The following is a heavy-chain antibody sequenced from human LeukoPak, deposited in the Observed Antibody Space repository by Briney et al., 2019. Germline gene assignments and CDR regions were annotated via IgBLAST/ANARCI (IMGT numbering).Heavy chain of an antibody. V-gene: IGHV3-48*01. D-gene: IGHD3-3*01. CDR1: GFTVSSNY. CDR3: AREGPYYDFWSGPPYGMDV. Sequence: GGSLRLSCAASGFTVSSNYMSWVRQAPGKGLEWVSYISSSSSTIYYADSVKGRFTISRDNAKNSLYLQMNSLRAEDTAVYYCAREGPYYDFWSGPPYGMDVWGQGTTVTVSS. J-gene: IGHJ6*02. CDR2: ISSSSSTI.